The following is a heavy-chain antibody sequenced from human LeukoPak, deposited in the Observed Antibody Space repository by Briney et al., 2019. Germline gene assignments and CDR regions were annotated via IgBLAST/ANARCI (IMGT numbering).Heavy chain of an antibody. D-gene: IGHD2-15*01. J-gene: IGHJ3*02. CDR3: AGSPLVVVAAIRPSDAFDI. CDR1: GYTFPSYD. Sequence: ASVKVSCKASGYTFPSYDINWVRQATGQGLEWMGWMNPNSGNTGYAQKFQGRVTMTRNTSISTAYMELSSLRSEDTAVYYCAGSPLVVVAAIRPSDAFDIWGQGTMVTVSS. CDR2: MNPNSGNT. V-gene: IGHV1-8*01.